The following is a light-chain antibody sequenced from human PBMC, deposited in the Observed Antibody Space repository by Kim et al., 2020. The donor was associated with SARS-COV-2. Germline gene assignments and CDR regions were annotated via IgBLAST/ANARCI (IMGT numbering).Light chain of an antibody. Sequence: EIVMTQSPATLSVSPGETATLSCRASQSVGSKLAWYQQRPGQAPRLLIYDASTRATGIPASFSGSGSGTDFTLTISSLQSADFAVYYCQQYNNWPRTFGQGTKVDIK. J-gene: IGKJ1*01. CDR2: DAS. V-gene: IGKV3-15*01. CDR3: QQYNNWPRT. CDR1: QSVGSK.